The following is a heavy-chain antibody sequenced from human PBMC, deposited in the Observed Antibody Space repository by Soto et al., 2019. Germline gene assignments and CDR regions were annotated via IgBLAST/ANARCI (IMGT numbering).Heavy chain of an antibody. D-gene: IGHD1-26*01. V-gene: IGHV3-23*01. J-gene: IGHJ4*02. CDR2: ISGSGGST. Sequence: EVQLLESGGGLVQPGGSLRLSCAASGFTFSSYAMRWVRQAPGKGLEWVSAISGSGGSTYYADSVKGRFTISRDNSKNRLYLQMNRLSAEDTAVYYCARRGSGSYYHYWGQGTLVNVSS. CDR3: ARRGSGSYYHY. CDR1: GFTFSSYA.